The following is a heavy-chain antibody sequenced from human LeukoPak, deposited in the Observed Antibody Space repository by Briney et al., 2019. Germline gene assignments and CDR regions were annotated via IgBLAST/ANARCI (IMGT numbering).Heavy chain of an antibody. D-gene: IGHD3-16*01. CDR3: ARVAGEFPVDY. J-gene: IGHJ4*02. V-gene: IGHV4-59*01. CDR2: IYYSGST. CDR1: GGSISSYY. Sequence: PSETLSLTCTVSGGSISSYYWSWIRQPPGKGLEWIGYIYYSGSTNYNPSLKSRVTISADTSKNQFSLKLSSVTAADTAVYYCARVAGEFPVDYWGQGTLVTVSS.